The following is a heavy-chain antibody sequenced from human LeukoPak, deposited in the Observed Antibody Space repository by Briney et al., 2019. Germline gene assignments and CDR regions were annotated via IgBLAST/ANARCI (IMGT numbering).Heavy chain of an antibody. CDR2: IFYSGNT. CDR1: GDSIISGSFF. CDR3: ARVVVATTPEGWFDP. D-gene: IGHD2-15*01. V-gene: IGHV4-39*02. J-gene: IGHJ5*02. Sequence: SETLSLTCTVSGDSIISGSFFWGWIRQPPGKGLEWIGSIFYSGNTYYNPSLKSRVTISVDTSKSQFSLRLNSVTAADTALYYCARVVVATTPEGWFDPWGQGTLVTVSS.